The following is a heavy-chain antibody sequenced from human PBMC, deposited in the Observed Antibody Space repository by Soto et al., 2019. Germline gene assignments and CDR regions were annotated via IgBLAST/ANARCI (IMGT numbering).Heavy chain of an antibody. V-gene: IGHV3-21*01. D-gene: IGHD2-21*02. CDR3: ARVPAASDRTAFYY. CDR1: GFTFSNST. Sequence: PGGSLRLSCAASGFTFSNSTMHWVRQAPGKGLEWVAFITSSGSFIYYADSMKGRFTISRDDDKKSLYLQMNSLRAEDTAVYYCARVPAASDRTAFYY. J-gene: IGHJ6*01. CDR2: ITSSGSFI.